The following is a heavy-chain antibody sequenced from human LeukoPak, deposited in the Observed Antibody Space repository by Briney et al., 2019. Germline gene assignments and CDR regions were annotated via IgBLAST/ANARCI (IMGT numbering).Heavy chain of an antibody. V-gene: IGHV4-59*01. Sequence: SETLSLTCIVSGGSISTYYWSWIRQPPGKGLEWIGYIYSSGSTNYNPSLKGRVTISIDTSKNQISLKLYSVTAADTAVYYCARGVGGYPYHFDYWGQGTLVTVSS. J-gene: IGHJ4*02. CDR1: GGSISTYY. CDR2: IYSSGST. D-gene: IGHD5-12*01. CDR3: ARGVGGYPYHFDY.